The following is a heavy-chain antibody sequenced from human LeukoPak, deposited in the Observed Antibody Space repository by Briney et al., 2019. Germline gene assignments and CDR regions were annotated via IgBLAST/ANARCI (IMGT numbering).Heavy chain of an antibody. CDR3: ASPRYCGGDCYSFDY. V-gene: IGHV1-69*04. CDR2: IIPILGIA. D-gene: IGHD2-21*02. Sequence: SVKVSCKASGGTFSSYAISWVRQAPGQGLEWMGRIIPILGIANYAQKFQGRVTITSDKSTSTAYMELSSLRSEDTAVYYCASPRYCGGDCYSFDYWGQGTLVTVSS. J-gene: IGHJ4*02. CDR1: GGTFSSYA.